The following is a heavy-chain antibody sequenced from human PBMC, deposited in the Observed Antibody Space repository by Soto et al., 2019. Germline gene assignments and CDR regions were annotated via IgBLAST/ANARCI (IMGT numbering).Heavy chain of an antibody. V-gene: IGHV3-23*01. CDR2: ISGSGGST. J-gene: IGHJ4*02. CDR1: GFTFSSYA. CDR3: AKGAPRSSGYKYYFDY. Sequence: PGGSLRLSCAASGFTFSSYAMSWVRQAPGKGLEWVSAISGSGGSTYYADSVKGRFTISRDNSKNTLYLQMNSLRAEDTAVYYCAKGAPRSSGYKYYFDYWGQGTLVTVSS. D-gene: IGHD6-19*01.